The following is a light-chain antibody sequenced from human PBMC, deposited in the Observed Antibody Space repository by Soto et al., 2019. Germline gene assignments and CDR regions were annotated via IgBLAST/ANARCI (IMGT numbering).Light chain of an antibody. Sequence: EIVLTQSPATLSLSPGERATLSCRASQSVSSSFLAWYQHKSGQAPRLLIYGASSRATGIPDRFSGSGSGTDFTLTISRLEPEDFAVYYCQQYGSSQITFGQGTRLEIK. CDR2: GAS. V-gene: IGKV3-20*01. CDR3: QQYGSSQIT. CDR1: QSVSSSF. J-gene: IGKJ5*01.